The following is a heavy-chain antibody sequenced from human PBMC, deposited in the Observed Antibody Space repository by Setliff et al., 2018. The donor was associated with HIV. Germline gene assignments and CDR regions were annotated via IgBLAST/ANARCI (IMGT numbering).Heavy chain of an antibody. V-gene: IGHV3-48*01. J-gene: IGHJ4*02. CDR3: AKTPSSGWYSLYLDY. CDR1: GFTFDDSW. Sequence: LRLSCVASGFTFDDSWIHWVRQVPGKGLVWVSYISSSSSTIYYADSVKGRFTISRDNSKNTLYLQMNSLRAEDTAVYYCAKTPSSGWYSLYLDYWGQGTLVTVSS. D-gene: IGHD6-19*01. CDR2: ISSSSSTI.